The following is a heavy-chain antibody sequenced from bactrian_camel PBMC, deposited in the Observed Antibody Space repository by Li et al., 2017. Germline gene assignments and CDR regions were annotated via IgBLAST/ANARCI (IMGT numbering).Heavy chain of an antibody. CDR2: ISTIYTGIRST. CDR1: EYVFSVNY. Sequence: VQLVESGGGLVQPGGSLTLSCTGSDTEYVFSVNYMGWFRQIPDKEREGVAAISTIYTGIRSTVYADSVKGRFTISRDNATNTVYLQMNSLKPEDTAVYYCVNLKSQLYDGMTTGAKEPRSPSP. V-gene: IGHV3S53*01. J-gene: IGHJ7*01.